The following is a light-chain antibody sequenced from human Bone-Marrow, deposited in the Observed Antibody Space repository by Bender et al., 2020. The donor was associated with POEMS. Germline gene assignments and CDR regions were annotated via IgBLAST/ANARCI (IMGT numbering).Light chain of an antibody. Sequence: SLELTQLPSVSVSPGQTANITCSGINLGNRYVSWYQQGPGQAPVLIIFQDNRRPSGVPERFAGSTSGNTATLTITGTQAMDEADYYCMACDKKTVHFGGGTKMTVL. CDR2: QDN. CDR1: NLGNRY. J-gene: IGLJ2*01. CDR3: MACDKKTVH. V-gene: IGLV3-1*01.